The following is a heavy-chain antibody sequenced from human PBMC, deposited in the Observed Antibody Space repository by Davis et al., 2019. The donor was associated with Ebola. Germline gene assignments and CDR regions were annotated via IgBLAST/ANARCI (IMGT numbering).Heavy chain of an antibody. CDR3: AEGPILTGIDF. Sequence: GESLKIPCAASGFTFDSFAVSLVRPAPRKGPEWVSVISPSGHSTLYADPVKGRFTISRDNSKKTLDLQMNSLRGEDTAVYYCAEGPILTGIDFWGQGILVTVS. J-gene: IGHJ4*02. V-gene: IGHV3-23*01. D-gene: IGHD3-9*01. CDR2: ISPSGHST. CDR1: GFTFDSFA.